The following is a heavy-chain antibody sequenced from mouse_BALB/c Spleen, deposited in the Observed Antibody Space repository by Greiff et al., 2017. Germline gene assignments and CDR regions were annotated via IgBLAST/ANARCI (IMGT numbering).Heavy chain of an antibody. J-gene: IGHJ4*01. D-gene: IGHD3-3*01. V-gene: IGHV1-18*01. Sequence: VQLQQSGPELVKPGASVKIPCKASGYTFTDYNMDWVKQSHGKSLEWIGDINPNNGGTIYNQKFKGKATLTVDKSSSTAYMELRSLTSEDTAVYYCARLGTALYYYAMDYWGQGTSVTVSS. CDR3: ARLGTALYYYAMDY. CDR1: GYTFTDYN. CDR2: INPNNGGT.